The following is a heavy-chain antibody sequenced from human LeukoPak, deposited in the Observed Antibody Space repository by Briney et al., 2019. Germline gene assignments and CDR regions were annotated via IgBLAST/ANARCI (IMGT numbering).Heavy chain of an antibody. CDR3: VRGASGWSLGY. V-gene: IGHV3-30-3*01. J-gene: IGHJ4*02. Sequence: PGGSLRLSCAASGFTFSSYAMYWVRQAPGKGLEWVALMSYDGSNKYYADSLKGRFTISRDNSKNTLYLQMNSLRAEDTAVYYCVRGASGWSLGYWGQGTLVTVSS. D-gene: IGHD6-19*01. CDR1: GFTFSSYA. CDR2: MSYDGSNK.